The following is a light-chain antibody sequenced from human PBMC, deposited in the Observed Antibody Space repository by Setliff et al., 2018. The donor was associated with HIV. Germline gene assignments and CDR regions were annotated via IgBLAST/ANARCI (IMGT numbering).Light chain of an antibody. CDR2: YNS. J-gene: IGLJ2*01. CDR1: NIRSKS. V-gene: IGLV3-21*04. Sequence: SYELTQPPSVSVAPGKTASITRGGNNIRSKSVYWYQQKPGQAPVLVISYNSDRPSGTPERFSGSNSGNTATLTISRVEAGDEADYYCQVWDSSSDLHVVFGGGTKVTVL. CDR3: QVWDSSSDLHVV.